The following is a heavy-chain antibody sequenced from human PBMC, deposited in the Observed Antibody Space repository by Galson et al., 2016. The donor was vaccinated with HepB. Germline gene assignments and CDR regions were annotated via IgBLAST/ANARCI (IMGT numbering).Heavy chain of an antibody. CDR1: GFSLSTSGMC. V-gene: IGHV2-70*11. CDR2: IDWDDDK. J-gene: IGHJ4*02. CDR3: ARTPLVGATHFDY. D-gene: IGHD1-26*01. Sequence: PALVKPTQALTLTCTFSGFSLSTSGMCVSWIRQPPGKALEWLARIDWDDDKYYSTPLKTRLTISKDTSKNPVVLTMTNMDPVDTATYYCARTPLVGATHFDYWGQGTLVTVSS.